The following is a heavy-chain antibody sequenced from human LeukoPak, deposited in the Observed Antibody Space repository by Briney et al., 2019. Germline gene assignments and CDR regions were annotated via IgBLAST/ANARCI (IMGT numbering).Heavy chain of an antibody. CDR2: TNQAGSDK. V-gene: IGHV3-7*01. D-gene: IGHD2-15*01. J-gene: IGHJ4*02. CDR1: GFTLRSHW. Sequence: PGGTLRLSCAAAGFTLRSHWMSWIRQAPGKGLEWVANTNQAGSDKQYADSVKGRFTISRDNAKNSLYLQMDSLRAEDTGLYYCARDHVVDGLVFDYWGQGALVTVSS. CDR3: ARDHVVDGLVFDY.